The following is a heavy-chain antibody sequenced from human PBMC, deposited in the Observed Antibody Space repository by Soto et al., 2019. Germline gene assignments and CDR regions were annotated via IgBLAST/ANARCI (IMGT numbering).Heavy chain of an antibody. CDR3: AKVRYSSPMGYYYGLDV. J-gene: IGHJ6*02. V-gene: IGHV1-69*01. Sequence: QAQLEQSGGEVKKPGSSVKVSCKASRVAFSKFIVTWVRQAPGLGLEWVGGIIPIFGTANYAQKCQGRVTITADESTSTSYMEVNNLRSEDTAVYYCAKVRYSSPMGYYYGLDVWGQGTTVTVSS. CDR1: RVAFSKFI. D-gene: IGHD6-19*01. CDR2: IIPIFGTA.